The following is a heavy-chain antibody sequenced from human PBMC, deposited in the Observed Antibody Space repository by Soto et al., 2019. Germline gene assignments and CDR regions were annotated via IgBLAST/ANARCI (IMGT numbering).Heavy chain of an antibody. CDR1: GASITSGGYY. CDR2: IYYSVTT. D-gene: IGHD5-12*01. CDR3: ARAEKERAGIYRPPDY. J-gene: IGHJ4*02. Sequence: QVQLQESGPGLVKPSQTLSLTCTVSGASITSGGYYWSWIRQHPGKGLEWIGYIYYSVTTYYNPSLKSSVIRSVATSNTQFSLNLSSVTAADTPVYYRARAEKERAGIYRPPDYWGQGTLVTVSS. V-gene: IGHV4-31*03.